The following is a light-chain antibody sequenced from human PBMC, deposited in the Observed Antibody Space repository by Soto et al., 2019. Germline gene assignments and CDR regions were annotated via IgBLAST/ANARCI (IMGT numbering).Light chain of an antibody. CDR3: SSYAGINNLGV. V-gene: IGLV2-8*01. CDR1: SSDVGGYKY. CDR2: EVN. Sequence: QSVLTQPPSASGSPGQSVTISCTGTSSDVGGYKYVSWYQQHPGKAPKLMILEVNKRPSGVPDRFSGSKSGNTASLTVSGLQAEDEADYYCSSYAGINNLGVFGTGTKVTVL. J-gene: IGLJ1*01.